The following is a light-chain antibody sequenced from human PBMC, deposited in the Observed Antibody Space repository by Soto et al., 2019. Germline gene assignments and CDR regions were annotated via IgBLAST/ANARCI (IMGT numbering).Light chain of an antibody. CDR2: EVT. CDR3: CSYACSNNYYI. J-gene: IGLJ1*01. V-gene: IGLV2-8*01. Sequence: QSALTQPPSASGSPGQSVTISCTGGSSDIGGYNYVSWYQQRPGKVPRLIIYEVTKRPSGVPDRFSGSKSGNTASLTVSGLQADDEADYYCCSYACSNNYYIFGPGTKLTVL. CDR1: SSDIGGYNY.